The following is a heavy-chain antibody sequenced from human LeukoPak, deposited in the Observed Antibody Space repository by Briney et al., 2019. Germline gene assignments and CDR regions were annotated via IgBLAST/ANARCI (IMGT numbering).Heavy chain of an antibody. J-gene: IGHJ6*03. CDR3: ARVEQGFYYMDV. CDR2: TYYRSKWHN. D-gene: IGHD6-13*01. V-gene: IGHV6-1*01. CDR1: GDSVSSNSAA. Sequence: SQTLSLTCAISGDSVSSNSAAWNWIRQSPSRGLEWLGRTYYRSKWHNDYSPSVKSRITVNSDTSKNQFSLKLSSVTAADTAVYYCARVEQGFYYMDVWGKGTTVTVSS.